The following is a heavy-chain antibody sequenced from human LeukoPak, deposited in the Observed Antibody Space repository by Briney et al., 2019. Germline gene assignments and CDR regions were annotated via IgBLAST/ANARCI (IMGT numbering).Heavy chain of an antibody. CDR3: ARNQIEDIVVVPAAKYYYYYGMDV. CDR1: GFTFSSYS. Sequence: PGGSLRLSCAASGFTFSSYSMNWVRQAPGKGLEWVSSISSSSSYIYYADSVKGRFTISRDNAKNSLYLQMNSLRAEDTAVYYCARNQIEDIVVVPAAKYYYYYGMDVWGQGTTVTVPS. J-gene: IGHJ6*02. V-gene: IGHV3-21*01. D-gene: IGHD2-2*01. CDR2: ISSSSSYI.